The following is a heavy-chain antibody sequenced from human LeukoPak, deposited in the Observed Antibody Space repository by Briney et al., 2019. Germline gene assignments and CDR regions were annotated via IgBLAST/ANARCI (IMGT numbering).Heavy chain of an antibody. D-gene: IGHD6-13*01. J-gene: IGHJ5*02. CDR3: ARGSGSSWYDH. Sequence: EASVKVSCKTSGYIFSVYYIHWMRQAPGQGLEWMGWINTNSGGTKSAQNFQGRVTMTRDTSISTAYMELSSLTSDDTAVYYCARGSGSSWYDHWGQGTLVTVSS. V-gene: IGHV1-2*02. CDR1: GYIFSVYY. CDR2: INTNSGGT.